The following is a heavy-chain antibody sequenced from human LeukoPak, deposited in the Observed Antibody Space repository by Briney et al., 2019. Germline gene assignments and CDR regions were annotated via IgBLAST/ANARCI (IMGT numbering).Heavy chain of an antibody. CDR1: GFTFKTYN. CDR3: ARERLSDYYDSSGFYP. Sequence: GGSLRLSCAASGFTFKTYNMNWVRQAPGKGLEWVSYISRSSSNKYYADSVKGRFTISRDNAKNSLYLQMNSLRDEDTAVYYCARERLSDYYDSSGFYPWGQGTLVTVSS. J-gene: IGHJ5*02. CDR2: ISRSSSNK. V-gene: IGHV3-48*02. D-gene: IGHD3-22*01.